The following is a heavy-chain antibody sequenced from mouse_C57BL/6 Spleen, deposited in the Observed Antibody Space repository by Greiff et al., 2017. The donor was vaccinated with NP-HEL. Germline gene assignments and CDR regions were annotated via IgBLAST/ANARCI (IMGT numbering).Heavy chain of an antibody. CDR2: IDPSDSYT. J-gene: IGHJ3*01. CDR3: ARGRQLRLFAY. CDR1: GYTFTSYW. V-gene: IGHV1-59*01. Sequence: VQLQQPGAELVRPGTSVKLSCKASGYTFTSYWMHWVKQRPGQGLEWIGVIDPSDSYTNYNQKFKGKATLTVDTSSSTAYMQLSSLTSEDSAVYYCARGRQLRLFAYWGQGTLVTVSA. D-gene: IGHD3-2*02.